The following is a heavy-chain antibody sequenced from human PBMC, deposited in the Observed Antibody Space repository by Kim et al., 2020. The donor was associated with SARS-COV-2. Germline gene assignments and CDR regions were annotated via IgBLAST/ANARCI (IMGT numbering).Heavy chain of an antibody. D-gene: IGHD2-15*01. CDR3: ARVVNKNCSGGSCYSLRYVAGTLFDY. J-gene: IGHJ4*02. CDR2: INHSGST. Sequence: SETLSLTCAVYGGSFSGYYWSWIRQPPGKGLEWIGEINHSGSTNYNPSLKSRVTISVDTSKNQFSLKLSSVTAADTAVYYCARVVNKNCSGGSCYSLRYVAGTLFDYWGQGTLVTVSS. CDR1: GGSFSGYY. V-gene: IGHV4-34*01.